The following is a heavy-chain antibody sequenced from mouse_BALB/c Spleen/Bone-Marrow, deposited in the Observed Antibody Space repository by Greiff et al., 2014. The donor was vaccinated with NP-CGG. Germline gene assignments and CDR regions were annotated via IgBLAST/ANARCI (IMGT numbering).Heavy chain of an antibody. CDR3: AGGNAFAY. D-gene: IGHD2-1*01. CDR1: GYTFTSYW. Sequence: VQGVESGAELVKPGSSVKLSCKASGYTFTSYWMHWVKQRPGQGLEWIGEINPSNGRTNYNEKFKNKATLTVDKSSSTAYMQLSSLTSEDSAVYSCAGGNAFAYWGQGTLVTVSA. V-gene: IGHV1S81*02. CDR2: INPSNGRT. J-gene: IGHJ3*01.